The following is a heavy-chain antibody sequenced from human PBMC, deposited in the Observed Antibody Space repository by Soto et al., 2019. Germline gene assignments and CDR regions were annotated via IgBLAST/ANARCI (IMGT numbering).Heavy chain of an antibody. D-gene: IGHD3-9*01. J-gene: IGHJ6*03. CDR1: GGSISSYY. V-gene: IGHV4-59*08. Sequence: SETLSLTCTVSGGSISSYYWSWIRQPPGKGLEWIGYIYYSGSTNYNPSLKSRVTISVDTSKNQFSLKLSSVTAADTAVYYCARRWLLKREGYYYYYMDVWGKGTTVTVSS. CDR3: ARRWLLKREGYYYYYMDV. CDR2: IYYSGST.